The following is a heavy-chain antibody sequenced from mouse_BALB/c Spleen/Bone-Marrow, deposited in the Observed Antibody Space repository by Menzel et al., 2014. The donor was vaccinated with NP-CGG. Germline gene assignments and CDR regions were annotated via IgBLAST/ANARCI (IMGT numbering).Heavy chain of an antibody. J-gene: IGHJ3*01. CDR1: GFTFSNYG. Sequence: VQLKDSGGDLVKPGGSLKLSCAASGFTFSNYGMSWVRQTPDKRLEWVATISSGGGYTYYPDSVKGRFTISRDNAKNTLYLQMSSLKSEDTAMYYCARQGNDYAAWFAYWGQGTLVTVSA. V-gene: IGHV5-6*01. CDR2: ISSGGGYT. D-gene: IGHD2-4*01. CDR3: ARQGNDYAAWFAY.